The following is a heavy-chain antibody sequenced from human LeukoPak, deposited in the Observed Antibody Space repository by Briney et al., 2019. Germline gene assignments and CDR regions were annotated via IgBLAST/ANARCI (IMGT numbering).Heavy chain of an antibody. D-gene: IGHD6-13*01. Sequence: SVKVSCKASGYTFTGYYMHWVRQAPGQGLEWMGRIIPILGIANYAQKFQGRVTITADKSTSTAYMELSSLRSEDTAVYYCARGVSAAAVLLFDYWGREPWSPSPQ. CDR3: ARGVSAAAVLLFDY. V-gene: IGHV1-69*04. CDR2: IIPILGIA. J-gene: IGHJ4*02. CDR1: GYTFTGYY.